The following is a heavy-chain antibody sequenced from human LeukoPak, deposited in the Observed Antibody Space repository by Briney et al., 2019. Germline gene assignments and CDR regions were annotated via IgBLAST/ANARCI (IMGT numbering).Heavy chain of an antibody. CDR1: GYIFTDYA. V-gene: IGHV1-3*01. J-gene: IGHJ4*01. CDR3: ARARWTSTVTTYYLDF. CDR2: INAGNGKT. Sequence: AASVKVSCKASGYIFTDYAIQWVRQAPGQGLEWMGWINAGNGKTKYSQKFQGRVTITRDTSASTAYMELSGLRSDDTAVYYCARARWTSTVTTYYLDFWGHGTLVTVSS. D-gene: IGHD4-17*01.